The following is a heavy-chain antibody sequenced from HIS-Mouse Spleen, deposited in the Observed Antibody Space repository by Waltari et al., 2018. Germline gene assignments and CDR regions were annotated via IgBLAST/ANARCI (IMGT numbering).Heavy chain of an antibody. V-gene: IGHV3-30-3*01. CDR3: ARDHRNNWAIRD. D-gene: IGHD1-20*01. CDR1: GFTFRSYA. J-gene: IGHJ4*02. Sequence: SGGGVVQPAWSLSLSCAASGFTFRSYAMHWVRQAPGKGLEWVAVISYDGSNKYYADSVKGRFTISRDNSKNTLYLQMNSLRAEDTAVYYCARDHRNNWAIRDWGQGTLVTVSS. CDR2: ISYDGSNK.